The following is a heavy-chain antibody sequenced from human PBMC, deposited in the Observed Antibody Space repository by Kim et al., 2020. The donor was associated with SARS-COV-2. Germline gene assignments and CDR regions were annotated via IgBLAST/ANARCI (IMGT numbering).Heavy chain of an antibody. CDR1: GGSFSGYY. J-gene: IGHJ4*02. D-gene: IGHD6-6*01. CDR2: INHSGST. V-gene: IGHV4-34*01. Sequence: SETLSLTCAVYGGSFSGYYWSWIRQPPGKGLEWIGEINHSGSTNYNPSLKSRVTISVDTSKNQFSLKLSSVTAADTAVYYCARVSWGSSSTNEIYYFDYWGQGTLVTVSS. CDR3: ARVSWGSSSTNEIYYFDY.